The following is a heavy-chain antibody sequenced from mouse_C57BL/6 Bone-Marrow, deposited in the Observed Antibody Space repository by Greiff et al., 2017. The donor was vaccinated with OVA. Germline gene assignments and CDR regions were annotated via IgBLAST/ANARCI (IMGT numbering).Heavy chain of an antibody. J-gene: IGHJ2*01. CDR2: IDPGYGDT. CDR1: GFNIKADY. Sequence: VPLQQSGAELVRPGASVKLSCTASGFNIKADYMRWVKQRPEQGLGRIGWIDPGYGDTEYASQFQGKATITADTSSNTAYVQTSNLTSEDTAGYYCTTSGNFDYWGQGTTLTVSA. CDR3: TTSGNFDY. V-gene: IGHV14-4*01. D-gene: IGHD1-1*02.